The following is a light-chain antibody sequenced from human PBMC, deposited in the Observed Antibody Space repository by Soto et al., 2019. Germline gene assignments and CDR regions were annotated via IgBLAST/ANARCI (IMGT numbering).Light chain of an antibody. J-gene: IGKJ2*01. CDR1: QSVASN. CDR2: GAS. Sequence: EIVMTQSPASLSVSPGDGDTLSCRASQSVASNVAWYQQKPGQGPRLLIHGASTRAVGVPARFSGSGSGTDFTLTISRLQSEDFAVYYCQQYHNWPPQYTFGQGTKLQIK. CDR3: QQYHNWPPQYT. V-gene: IGKV3-15*01.